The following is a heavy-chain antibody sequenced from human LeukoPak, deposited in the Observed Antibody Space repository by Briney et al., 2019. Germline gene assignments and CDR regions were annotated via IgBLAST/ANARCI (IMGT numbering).Heavy chain of an antibody. CDR2: IYSGGST. J-gene: IGHJ6*03. D-gene: IGHD1-20*01. V-gene: IGHV3-53*01. CDR3: ARQRYNWNDLSYYYYMDV. CDR1: GVTLSSNY. Sequence: PGGSLRLSCAASGVTLSSNYMSWGREAPGKGGEWVSGIYSGGSTYYTDSVTGRFTISRDKCKNTRYLQMNSLRAEDTAVYYCARQRYNWNDLSYYYYMDVWGKGTTVTVSS.